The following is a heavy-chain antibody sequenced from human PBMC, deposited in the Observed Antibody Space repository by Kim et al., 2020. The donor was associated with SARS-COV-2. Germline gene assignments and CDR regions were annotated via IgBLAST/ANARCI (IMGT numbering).Heavy chain of an antibody. V-gene: IGHV4-34*01. J-gene: IGHJ4*02. D-gene: IGHD3-22*01. Sequence: NYNPSLKGRVTISVDTSQHQCSLKLSSVTAADTAVYYCASFYDSSGYYYWGQGTLVTVSS. CDR3: ASFYDSSGYYY.